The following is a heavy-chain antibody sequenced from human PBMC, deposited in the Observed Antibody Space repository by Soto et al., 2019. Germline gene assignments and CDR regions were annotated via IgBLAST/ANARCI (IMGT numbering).Heavy chain of an antibody. CDR2: ITSKTGAQ. Sequence: EVRLVESGGGLVKPGGSLRLSCAASGFTFNKYSMNWVRQAPGKGLEWVSSITSKTGAQYYADSVKGRFIISRDNTKNSLSLQVTSLRDEDTAVYYCARDLMPNDRGLGDLAYWGQGTLVTVSS. J-gene: IGHJ4*02. CDR3: ARDLMPNDRGLGDLAY. CDR1: GFTFNKYS. D-gene: IGHD3-22*01. V-gene: IGHV3-21*06.